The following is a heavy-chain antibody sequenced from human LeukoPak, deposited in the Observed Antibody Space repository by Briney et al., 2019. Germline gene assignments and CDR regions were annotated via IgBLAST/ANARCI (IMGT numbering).Heavy chain of an antibody. CDR3: ASVRCSGGSCSSFEAVKWFDP. D-gene: IGHD2-15*01. CDR2: IIPIFGTA. CDR1: GGTFISYA. V-gene: IGHV1-69*01. Sequence: SVKVSCKASGGTFISYAISWVRQAPGQGLEWMGGIIPIFGTANYEQKFQGRVTITSDESRSTAYMELSSLRSEDTAVYYCASVRCSGGSCSSFEAVKWFDPWGQGTLVTVSS. J-gene: IGHJ5*02.